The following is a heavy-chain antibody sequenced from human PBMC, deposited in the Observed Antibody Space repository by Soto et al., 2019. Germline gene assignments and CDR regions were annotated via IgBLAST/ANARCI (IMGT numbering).Heavy chain of an antibody. V-gene: IGHV3-30*04. CDR3: ARDEGGSYPSKWFDP. D-gene: IGHD3-16*02. Sequence: QVQLAESGGGVVQPGRSLRLSCAASGFTFGYYAMHWVRQAPGKGLEWVAVISYDGRNTEYADSVKGRFTISRDNSKNTLYLQMNSLRTEDTAVYYCARDEGGSYPSKWFDPWGHGTLLTVSS. CDR1: GFTFGYYA. CDR2: ISYDGRNT. J-gene: IGHJ5*02.